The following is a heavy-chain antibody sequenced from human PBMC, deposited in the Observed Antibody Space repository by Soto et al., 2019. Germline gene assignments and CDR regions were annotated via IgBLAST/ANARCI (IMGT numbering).Heavy chain of an antibody. V-gene: IGHV4-39*01. J-gene: IGHJ5*02. Sequence: SETLSLTCTVSGDSIISSDFYWGWVRQPPGKGLEWIGSIFYLGSSYYNPSLKSRVTMSVDTSKNQFSPRLRSVTAADTALYFCARHSLALRKNNWFDPWGQGIMVTVS. CDR3: ARHSLALRKNNWFDP. CDR1: GDSIISSDFY. D-gene: IGHD3-3*02. CDR2: IFYLGSS.